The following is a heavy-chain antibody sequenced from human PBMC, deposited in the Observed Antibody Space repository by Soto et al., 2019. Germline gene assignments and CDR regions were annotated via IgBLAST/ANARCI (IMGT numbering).Heavy chain of an antibody. CDR1: GDSVSSGDYY. CDR3: ARDIGGYDY. CDR2: IYYSGST. J-gene: IGHJ4*02. D-gene: IGHD5-12*01. Sequence: SETLSLTXSVSGDSVSSGDYYWSWIQQPPGKGLEWIGYIYYSGSTNYNPSLKSRVTISVDTSKNQFSLKLSSVTAADTAVYYCARDIGGYDYWGQGTLVTVSS. V-gene: IGHV4-61*08.